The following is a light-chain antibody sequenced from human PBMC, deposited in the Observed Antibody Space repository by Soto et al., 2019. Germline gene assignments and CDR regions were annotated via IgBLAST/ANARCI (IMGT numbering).Light chain of an antibody. CDR2: LNNDGSH. V-gene: IGLV4-69*01. J-gene: IGLJ3*02. CDR3: QTWGTGMGV. CDR1: SGHSSYA. Sequence: QLVLTQSPSASASLGASVKLTCTLSSGHSSYAIAWHQQQPEKGPRYLMKLNNDGSHSKGDGIPARFSGSSSGAERYLTISRLQSEDEADYYCQTWGTGMGVFGGGTKLTVL.